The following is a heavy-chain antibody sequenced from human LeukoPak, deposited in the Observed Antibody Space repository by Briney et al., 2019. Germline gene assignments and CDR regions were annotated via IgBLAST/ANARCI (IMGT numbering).Heavy chain of an antibody. CDR3: ARDRGRWLQLPDAFDV. D-gene: IGHD5-24*01. CDR1: GFTFRNYG. CDR2: ISYDGSNK. Sequence: PERSLRLSCAASGFTFRNYGVHWVRQAPGKGLEWVASISYDGSNKYHADSVQGRFTVSRDNSKNTLYLQLNSLRTEDTAVYHRARDRGRWLQLPDAFDVWGRGTMVTVSS. V-gene: IGHV3-30*03. J-gene: IGHJ3*01.